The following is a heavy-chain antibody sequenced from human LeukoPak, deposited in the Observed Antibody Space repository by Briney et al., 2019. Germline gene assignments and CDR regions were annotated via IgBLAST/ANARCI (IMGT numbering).Heavy chain of an antibody. CDR3: ASPRGIAALRAN. D-gene: IGHD6-13*01. CDR2: IKPGGSDT. Sequence: HPGGSLRLSCGASGFTFTTHWIHWVRQAPGKGLVWVSRIKPGGSDTNYADSVKGRFTISRDNAKNTVYLQMNSLRAEDTAVYYCASPRGIAALRANWGQGALVTVSS. J-gene: IGHJ4*02. V-gene: IGHV3-74*01. CDR1: GFTFTTHW.